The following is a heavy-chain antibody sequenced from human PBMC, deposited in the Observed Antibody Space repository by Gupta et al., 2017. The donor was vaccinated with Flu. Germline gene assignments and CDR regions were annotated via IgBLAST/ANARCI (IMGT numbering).Heavy chain of an antibody. CDR1: GASFSGYS. CDR2: INHSGSM. V-gene: IGHV4-34*01. CDR3: ARGDFVVVPAAIGGGTHFGF. Sequence: QVQLQQWGAGLLQPSETLSLTCAVYGASFSGYSLNWIRQPPGKGLEWIGEINHSGSMNYSPSLKSRVTISVDSSKNQFSLKLSSVTAADTAVYFCARGDFVVVPAAIGGGTHFGFWGPGTLVTVSS. D-gene: IGHD2-2*01. J-gene: IGHJ4*02.